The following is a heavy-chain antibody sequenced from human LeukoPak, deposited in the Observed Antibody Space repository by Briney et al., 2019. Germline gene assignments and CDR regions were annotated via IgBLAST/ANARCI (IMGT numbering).Heavy chain of an antibody. CDR1: GFTFTSYA. CDR2: ISYDGSNK. D-gene: IGHD3-10*01. V-gene: IGHV3-30-3*01. J-gene: IGHJ4*02. Sequence: VRSLRLSCAASGFTFTSYAMHWVRQAPGKGLEWVAVISYDGSNKYYADSVKGRFTISRDNSKNTLYLQMNSLRAEHTSVYSCARDRFYYGSGSPSYWGQGTLVTVSS. CDR3: ARDRFYYGSGSPSY.